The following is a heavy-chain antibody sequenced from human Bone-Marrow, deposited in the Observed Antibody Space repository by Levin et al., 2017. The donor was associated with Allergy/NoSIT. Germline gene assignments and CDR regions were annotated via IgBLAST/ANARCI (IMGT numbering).Heavy chain of an antibody. CDR3: AKDIGRWYDFWSGYSIPVPRAALFDY. D-gene: IGHD3-3*01. CDR1: GFTFDDYA. CDR2: ISWNSGSI. J-gene: IGHJ4*02. V-gene: IGHV3-9*01. Sequence: SGGSLRLSCAASGFTFDDYAMHWVRQAPGKGLEWVSGISWNSGSIGYADSVKGRFTISRDNAKNSLYLQMNSLRAEDTALYYCAKDIGRWYDFWSGYSIPVPRAALFDYWGQGTLVTVSS.